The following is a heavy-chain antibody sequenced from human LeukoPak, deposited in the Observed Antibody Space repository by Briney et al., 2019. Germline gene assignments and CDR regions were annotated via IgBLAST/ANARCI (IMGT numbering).Heavy chain of an antibody. D-gene: IGHD5-18*01. J-gene: IGHJ4*02. CDR1: GFTFSNYA. Sequence: AGSLRLSCVASGFTFSNYAMSWVRQAPGKGLEWVSGISGSGDSTFYADSVKGRFTISRDNSKNTLYLQMNSLRAEDTAVYYCAKSLSQRADTAMVPFDYWGQETLVTVSS. V-gene: IGHV3-23*01. CDR3: AKSLSQRADTAMVPFDY. CDR2: ISGSGDST.